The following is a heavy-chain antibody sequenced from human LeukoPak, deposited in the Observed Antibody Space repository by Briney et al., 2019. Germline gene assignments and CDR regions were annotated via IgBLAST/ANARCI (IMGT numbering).Heavy chain of an antibody. CDR2: TDKIVAT. D-gene: IGHD4-11*01. V-gene: IGHV4-59*01. J-gene: IGHJ4*02. Sequence: SETLSLTCTVAGGSISGFYWSWIRQPPGKGLEWIGYTDKIVATTYNPSLKSRVTISVDTSKNQFSLNLSPLTVADTAVYYCASDYSKGGGFDFWGQGTLVTVSS. CDR3: ASDYSKGGGFDF. CDR1: GGSISGFY.